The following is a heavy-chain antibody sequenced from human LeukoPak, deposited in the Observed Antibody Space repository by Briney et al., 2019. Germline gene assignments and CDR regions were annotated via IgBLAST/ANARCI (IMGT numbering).Heavy chain of an antibody. CDR3: ARGLLSRDYDSSGFGY. D-gene: IGHD3-22*01. Sequence: SETLSFTCTVSGASISSGDYYWNWIRRSPGKGLEWIGYIYYTGSIYYNPSLKSRVIISVDTSKNQFSLNLSSVTAADTAVYYCARGLLSRDYDSSGFGYWGQGTLVTVSS. CDR2: IYYTGSI. J-gene: IGHJ4*02. V-gene: IGHV4-30-4*01. CDR1: GASISSGDYY.